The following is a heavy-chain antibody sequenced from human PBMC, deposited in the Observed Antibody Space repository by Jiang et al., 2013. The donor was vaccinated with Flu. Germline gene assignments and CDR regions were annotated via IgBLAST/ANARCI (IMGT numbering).Heavy chain of an antibody. CDR1: GGSISSHY. CDR3: ARDAEASSGWSFRGGFDF. J-gene: IGHJ4*02. V-gene: IGHV4-59*11. Sequence: KPSETLSLTCTVSGGSISSHYWSWIRQPPGKGLEWIGYIYYSGSTNYNPSLKSRVTISVDTSKNQFSLKLSSVTAADTAVYYCARDAEASSGWSFRGGFDFWGQGTLVTVSS. D-gene: IGHD6-19*01. CDR2: IYYSGST.